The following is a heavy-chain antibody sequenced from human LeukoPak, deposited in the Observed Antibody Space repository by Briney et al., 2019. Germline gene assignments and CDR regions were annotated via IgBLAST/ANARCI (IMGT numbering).Heavy chain of an antibody. CDR2: ISTSGSTI. CDR1: GFTFSTYG. CDR3: ARDLNSVVTLGY. V-gene: IGHV3-48*02. J-gene: IGHJ4*02. Sequence: GGSLRLSCAASGFTFSTYGMNWVRQAPGQGLEWVSYISTSGSTIYYADSVKGRFTISRDNAKNSLSLQMNSLRDEDTAVYYCARDLNSVVTLGYWGQGTLVTVSS. D-gene: IGHD4-23*01.